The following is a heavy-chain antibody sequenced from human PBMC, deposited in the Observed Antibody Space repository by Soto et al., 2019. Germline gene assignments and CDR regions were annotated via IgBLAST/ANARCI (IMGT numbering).Heavy chain of an antibody. CDR2: IIPIFGTA. CDR3: ARYSSRWDYYYYGMDV. CDR1: GGTFSIYA. J-gene: IGHJ6*02. V-gene: IGHV1-69*01. D-gene: IGHD6-13*01. Sequence: VQLVQSGAEVKKPGSSVKVSCKASGGTFSIYAISWVRQAPGQGLEWMGGIIPIFGTANYAQKFQCRVTITADETTSTAYMELSSLSSEDTAVYYCARYSSRWDYYYYGMDVWGQGTTVTVSS.